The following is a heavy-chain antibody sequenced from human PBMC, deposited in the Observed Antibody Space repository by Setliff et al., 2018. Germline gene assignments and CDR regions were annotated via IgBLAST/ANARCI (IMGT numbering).Heavy chain of an antibody. J-gene: IGHJ3*02. Sequence: ASVKVSCKASGYTFTSYGVHWVRQAPGQRLEWMGWLSASNGNRNNAQKFQGRVTMTTDTSTSTAYMELRSLGSDDTAVYHCARDSPTVVTHLRVFDIWGQGTRVTVSS. D-gene: IGHD4-17*01. CDR3: ARDSPTVVTHLRVFDI. V-gene: IGHV1-18*01. CDR2: LSASNGNR. CDR1: GYTFTSYG.